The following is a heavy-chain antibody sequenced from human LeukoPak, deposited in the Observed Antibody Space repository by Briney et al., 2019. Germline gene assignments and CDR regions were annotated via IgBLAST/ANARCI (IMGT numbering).Heavy chain of an antibody. CDR2: INPSGGST. CDR1: GYTFPTYY. Sequence: GASVKVSCKASGYTFPTYYIHWVRQAPGQGLEWMGIINPSGGSTSYAQKFQGRVTMTRDTSTSTVYMELSSLRSEETAVYYCARDPWGRGYCSTSSCQNLGGNDAFYIWGQGTMVTVSS. D-gene: IGHD2-2*01. CDR3: ARDPWGRGYCSTSSCQNLGGNDAFYI. J-gene: IGHJ3*02. V-gene: IGHV1-46*01.